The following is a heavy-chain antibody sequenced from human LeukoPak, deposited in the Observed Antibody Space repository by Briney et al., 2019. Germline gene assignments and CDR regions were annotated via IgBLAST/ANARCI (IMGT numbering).Heavy chain of an antibody. CDR3: AKDQRTGTLDY. CDR2: IRYDGSNK. Sequence: GGSLRLSCAASGLIFSKYWMTWVRQAPGKGLEGVAFIRYDGSNKYYADSVKGRFTISRDNSKNTLYLQMNSLRAEDTAVYYCAKDQRTGTLDYWGQGTLVTVSS. J-gene: IGHJ4*02. D-gene: IGHD3/OR15-3a*01. V-gene: IGHV3-30*02. CDR1: GLIFSKYW.